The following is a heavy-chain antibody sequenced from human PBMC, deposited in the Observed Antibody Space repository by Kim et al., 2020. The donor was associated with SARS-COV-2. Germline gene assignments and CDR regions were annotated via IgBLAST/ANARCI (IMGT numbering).Heavy chain of an antibody. J-gene: IGHJ4*02. V-gene: IGHV3-7*03. CDR3: TTGTTY. CDR2: NQHGRVK. Sequence: NQHGRVKRYADSVKGRFTISRDDAKNSLDLQMNTLGAEDTALYYCTTGTTYWGQGTLVTVSS.